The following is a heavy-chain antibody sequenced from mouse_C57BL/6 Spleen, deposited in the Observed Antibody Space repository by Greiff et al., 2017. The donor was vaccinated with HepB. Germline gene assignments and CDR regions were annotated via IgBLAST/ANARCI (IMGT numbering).Heavy chain of an antibody. CDR1: GFNIKDYY. CDR3: TTDGSSPYYFDY. Sequence: VQLQQSGAELVRPGASVKLSCTASGFNIKDYYMHWVKQRPEQGLEWIGRIDPEDGDTEYAPKFQGKATMTADTSSNTAYLQLSSLTSEDTAVYYCTTDGSSPYYFDYWGQGTTLTVSS. J-gene: IGHJ2*01. V-gene: IGHV14-1*01. D-gene: IGHD1-1*01. CDR2: IDPEDGDT.